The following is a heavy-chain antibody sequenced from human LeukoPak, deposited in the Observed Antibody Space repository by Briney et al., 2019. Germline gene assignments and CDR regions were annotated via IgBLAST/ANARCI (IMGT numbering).Heavy chain of an antibody. D-gene: IGHD1-26*01. CDR3: ARDLVGATAS. V-gene: IGHV3-23*01. J-gene: IGHJ5*02. CDR1: GFTFTSYV. Sequence: PGGSLRLSCEASGFTFTSYVMNWVRQAPGKGLEWVSGISGSGGDTYYTDSVKGRFTISRDNSKNTLNLQMNSRTADDTAVYYCARDLVGATASWGQGTLVTVSS. CDR2: ISGSGGDT.